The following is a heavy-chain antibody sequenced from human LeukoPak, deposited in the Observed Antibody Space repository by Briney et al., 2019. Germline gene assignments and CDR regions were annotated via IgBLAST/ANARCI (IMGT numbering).Heavy chain of an antibody. V-gene: IGHV3-7*05. CDR1: GFPFSTYW. J-gene: IGHJ6*02. Sequence: GGSLRLSCAASGFPFSTYWMSWVRHAPGKGLEWVANIKQDGSEKYYVDSVKGRFTIPRDNAKNSMHLQMNSLRAEDTAVYYCARETRVAAAGFYYYGMDVWGQGTTVTVSS. CDR2: IKQDGSEK. D-gene: IGHD6-13*01. CDR3: ARETRVAAAGFYYYGMDV.